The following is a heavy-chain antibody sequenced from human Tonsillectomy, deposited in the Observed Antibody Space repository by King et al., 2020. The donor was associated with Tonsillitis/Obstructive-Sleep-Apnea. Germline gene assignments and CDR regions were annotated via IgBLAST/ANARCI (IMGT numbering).Heavy chain of an antibody. V-gene: IGHV4-34*01. CDR3: ARDAGLPRITKFDY. CDR2: INHSGST. J-gene: IGHJ4*02. CDR1: GGSFSGYY. D-gene: IGHD3-3*01. Sequence: VQLQQWGAGLLKPSETLSLTCAVYGGSFSGYYWSWIRQPPGKGLEWIGEINHSGSTNYNPSLKSRVTISVDTSKNQFSLKLSSVTAADTAVYNCARDAGLPRITKFDYWGQGTLVTVSS.